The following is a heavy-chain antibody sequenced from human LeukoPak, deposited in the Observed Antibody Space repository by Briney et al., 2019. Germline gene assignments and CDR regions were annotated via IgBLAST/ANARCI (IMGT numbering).Heavy chain of an antibody. CDR1: GFTSDDNA. D-gene: IGHD1-26*01. J-gene: IGHJ4*02. CDR3: ARDIGWEIVGATVHY. Sequence: CLRPSCAASGFTSDDNATHCDRQAPGEGLGWVSGSSWKSGSIGYADSVKGRFTISRDNHKNSLYVQMNSLRAEDTALYYCARDIGWEIVGATVHYWGQGTLVTLSS. CDR2: SSWKSGSI. V-gene: IGHV3-9*02.